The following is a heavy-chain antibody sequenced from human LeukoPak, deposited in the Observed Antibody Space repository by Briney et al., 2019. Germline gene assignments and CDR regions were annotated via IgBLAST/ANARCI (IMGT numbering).Heavy chain of an antibody. D-gene: IGHD5-12*01. CDR2: ISGSGGST. CDR1: GFTFSSYA. J-gene: IGHJ4*02. V-gene: IGHV3-23*01. Sequence: GGSLRLSCAASGFTFSSYAMSWVRQAPGKGLEWVSAISGSGGSTYYADSVKGRFTISRDNSKNTLYLQMNSLRAEDTAVYHCAKLKVATSLYYFDYWGQGTLVTVSS. CDR3: AKLKVATSLYYFDY.